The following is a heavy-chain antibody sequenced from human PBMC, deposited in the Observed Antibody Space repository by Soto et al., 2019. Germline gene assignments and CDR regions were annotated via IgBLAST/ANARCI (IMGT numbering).Heavy chain of an antibody. CDR2: ISGSGGST. CDR3: AKDEAFWSEINWFDP. Sequence: GGSLRLSCAASGFTFSSYAMSWVRQAPGKGLEWVSAISGSGGSTYYADSVKGRFTISRDNSKNTLYLQMNSLRAEDTAVYYCAKDEAFWSEINWFDPWGQGTLVTVSS. D-gene: IGHD3-3*01. J-gene: IGHJ5*02. V-gene: IGHV3-23*01. CDR1: GFTFSSYA.